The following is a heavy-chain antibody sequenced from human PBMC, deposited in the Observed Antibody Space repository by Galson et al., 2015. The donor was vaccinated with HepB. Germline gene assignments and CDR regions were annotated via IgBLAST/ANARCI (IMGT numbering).Heavy chain of an antibody. CDR1: GYTFTSYD. D-gene: IGHD3-3*01. CDR2: MNPNSGNT. J-gene: IGHJ6*03. V-gene: IGHV1-8*01. Sequence: SVKVSCKASGYTFTSYDINWVRQATGQGLEWMGWMNPNSGNTGYAQKFQGRVTMTRNTSISTAYMELSSLRSEDTAVYYCARVWWYYDFWSGGTSDSQRNYMDVWGKGTTVTVSS. CDR3: ARVWWYYDFWSGGTSDSQRNYMDV.